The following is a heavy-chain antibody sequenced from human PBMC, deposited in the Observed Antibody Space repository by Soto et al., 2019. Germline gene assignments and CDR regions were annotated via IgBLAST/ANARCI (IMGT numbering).Heavy chain of an antibody. CDR3: ARDLIAAAGYYYYGMDV. J-gene: IGHJ6*02. V-gene: IGHV1-3*01. CDR1: GYTFTHYP. D-gene: IGHD6-13*01. Sequence: QVQLVQSGAEVKKPGASVKVSRKASGYTFTHYPMHWVRQAPGQRLEWMGWINAGNGNTKSSQSFQGRVTITRDTSASTAYMELSSLMSEDTAVYYCARDLIAAAGYYYYGMDVWGQGTTVTVSS. CDR2: INAGNGNT.